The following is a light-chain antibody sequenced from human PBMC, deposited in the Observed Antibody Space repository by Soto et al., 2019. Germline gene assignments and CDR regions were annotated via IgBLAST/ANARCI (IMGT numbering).Light chain of an antibody. CDR1: QDISNY. CDR2: FAS. CDR3: QQYDNLPFT. Sequence: DIPMTQSPSSLSASVGDRVTITCQASQDISNYLNWYQQKPGKAPKLLVYFASNLETGVPSRFSGSASETDFTFTISSLQPEDIATYYCQQYDNLPFTFGQGTKIEIK. J-gene: IGKJ2*01. V-gene: IGKV1-33*01.